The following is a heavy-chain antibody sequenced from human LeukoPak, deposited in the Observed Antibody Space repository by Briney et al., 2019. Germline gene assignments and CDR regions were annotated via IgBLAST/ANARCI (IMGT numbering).Heavy chain of an antibody. V-gene: IGHV3-23*01. CDR3: AKIGDGYQFDY. CDR2: ISGNGGDT. Sequence: GGSLRLSCAASGFTFSSYSMSWVRQAPGKGLEWVSVISGNGGDTFYADSVKGRFTISRDNSKHTLYLQMNSLRAEDTAVYYCAKIGDGYQFDYWGQGTLVTVSS. CDR1: GFTFSSYS. D-gene: IGHD5-24*01. J-gene: IGHJ4*02.